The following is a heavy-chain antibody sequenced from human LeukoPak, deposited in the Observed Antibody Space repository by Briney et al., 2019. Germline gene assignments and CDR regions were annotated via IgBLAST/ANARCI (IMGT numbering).Heavy chain of an antibody. CDR1: GFTFSSYS. J-gene: IGHJ4*02. CDR3: ARGGTSCCYFDY. V-gene: IGHV3-21*01. Sequence: GGSLRLSCAASGFTFSSYSMNWVRQAPGKGLEWVSSISSNSSYIYYADSVKGRFTISRDNAKNSLYLQMNSLRAEDTAVYYCARGGTSCCYFDYWGQGTLVTVSS. CDR2: ISSNSSYI. D-gene: IGHD2-2*01.